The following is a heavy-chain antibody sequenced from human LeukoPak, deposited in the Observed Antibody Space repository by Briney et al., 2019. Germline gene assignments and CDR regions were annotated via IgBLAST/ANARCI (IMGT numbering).Heavy chain of an antibody. CDR3: AKGLDIVVVVAATAAFDI. D-gene: IGHD2-15*01. CDR1: GFTFSSYA. Sequence: GGSLRLSCAASGFTFSSYAMSWVRQAPGKGLEWVSAISGSGGSTYYADSVKGRFTISRDNSKNTLYLQMNSLRAEDTAVYYCAKGLDIVVVVAATAAFDIWGQGTMVTVSS. CDR2: ISGSGGST. J-gene: IGHJ3*02. V-gene: IGHV3-23*01.